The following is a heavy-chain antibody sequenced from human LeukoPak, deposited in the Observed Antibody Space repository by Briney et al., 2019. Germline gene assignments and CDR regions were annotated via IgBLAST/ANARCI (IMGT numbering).Heavy chain of an antibody. J-gene: IGHJ4*02. CDR2: ISYDGSNK. V-gene: IGHV3-30-3*01. CDR1: GFTFSSYA. CDR3: AKDWYSSSSGAIDY. Sequence: PGGSLRLSCAASGFTFSSYAMHWVRQAPGKGLEWVAVISYDGSNKYYADSVKGRFTISRDNSKNTLYLQMNSLRAEDTAVYYCAKDWYSSSSGAIDYWGQGTLVTVSS. D-gene: IGHD6-6*01.